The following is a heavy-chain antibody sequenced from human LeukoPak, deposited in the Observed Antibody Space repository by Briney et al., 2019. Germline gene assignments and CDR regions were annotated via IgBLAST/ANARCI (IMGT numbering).Heavy chain of an antibody. V-gene: IGHV1-46*01. J-gene: IGHJ6*03. CDR2: INPRGGST. CDR1: GYTFTSHF. D-gene: IGHD3-3*01. CDR3: ASGDYYMDV. Sequence: ASVKVSCKASGYTFTSHFMHWVRQAPGQGLEWMGIINPRGGSTSYTQKFQGRVTMTRDTSTSTAYMELSSLRSDDTAVYYCASGDYYMDVWGKGTTVTISS.